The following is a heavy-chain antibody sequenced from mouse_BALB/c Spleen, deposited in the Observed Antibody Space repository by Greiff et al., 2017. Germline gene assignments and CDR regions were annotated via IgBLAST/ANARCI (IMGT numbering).Heavy chain of an antibody. CDR1: GFSLSTSGMG. CDR2: IWWDDNK. J-gene: IGHJ4*01. V-gene: IGHV8-5*01. D-gene: IGHD2-10*01. Sequence: QVQLKESGPGILQPSQTLSLTCSFSGFSLSTSGMGVGWIRQPSGEGLEWLADIWWDDNKYYNPSLKSRLTISKDTSSNQVFLKITSVDTADTATYYCARRAYYGNYDAMDYWGQGTSVTVSS. CDR3: ARRAYYGNYDAMDY.